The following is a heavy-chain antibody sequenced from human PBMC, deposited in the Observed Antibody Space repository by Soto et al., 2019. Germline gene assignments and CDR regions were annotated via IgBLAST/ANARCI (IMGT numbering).Heavy chain of an antibody. CDR1: GGSISSYY. V-gene: IGHV4-59*01. J-gene: IGHJ6*02. D-gene: IGHD3-22*01. Sequence: PSETLSLTCTVSGGSISSYYWSWIRQPPGKGLEWIGYIYYSGSTNYNPSLKSRVTISVDTSKNQFSLKLSSVTAADTAVYYCARDSYYYDSSGYPYYYYGMDVWGQGTMVTVSS. CDR2: IYYSGST. CDR3: ARDSYYYDSSGYPYYYYGMDV.